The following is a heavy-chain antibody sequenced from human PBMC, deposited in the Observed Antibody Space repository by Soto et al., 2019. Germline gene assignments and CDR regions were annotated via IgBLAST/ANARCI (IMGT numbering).Heavy chain of an antibody. J-gene: IGHJ3*02. CDR1: GFTFSSYG. D-gene: IGHD1-26*01. V-gene: IGHV3-30*18. CDR3: AKDQWELHDAFDI. Sequence: GSLRLSCAASGFTFSSYGMHWVRQAPGKGLEWVAVVSYDGSNKYYADSVKGRFTISRDNSKNTLYLQMNSLRAEDTAVYYCAKDQWELHDAFDIWGQGTMVTVPS. CDR2: VSYDGSNK.